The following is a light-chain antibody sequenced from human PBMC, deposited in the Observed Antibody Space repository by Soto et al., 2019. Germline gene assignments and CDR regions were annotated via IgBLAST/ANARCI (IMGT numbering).Light chain of an antibody. CDR2: DAS. Sequence: DIQMTQSPSSLSASVGDRVTITCQASQDISNSLNWYQQKPGKAPKLLIYDASSLETGVPSRFSGSGSGTDFTFTISSLQPEDIATYYCHQYDSLPYTFGQGTNLDLK. V-gene: IGKV1-33*01. CDR1: QDISNS. J-gene: IGKJ2*01. CDR3: HQYDSLPYT.